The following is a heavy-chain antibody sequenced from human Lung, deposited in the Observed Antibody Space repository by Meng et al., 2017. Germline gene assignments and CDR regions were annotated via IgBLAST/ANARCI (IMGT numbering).Heavy chain of an antibody. CDR3: ARGPTTMAHDIDY. D-gene: IGHD4-11*01. V-gene: IGHV4-34*01. CDR2: INHSGST. Sequence: QVQLQQWGAVLLKPSETLDLTCVVSGGSFSDYDWSWIRQPPGKGLEWIGEINHSGSTNYNPSLESRATISVDTSQNNLSLKLSSVTAADSAVYYCARGPTTMAHDIDYWGQGTMVTVSS. J-gene: IGHJ4*02. CDR1: GGSFSDYD.